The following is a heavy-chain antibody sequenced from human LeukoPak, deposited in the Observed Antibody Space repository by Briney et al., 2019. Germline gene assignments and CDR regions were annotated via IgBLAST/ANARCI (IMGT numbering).Heavy chain of an antibody. CDR2: ISGSGGST. Sequence: GGSLRLSCAASGFTFSSYAMSWVRQAPGKGLEWVSAISGSGGSTYYADSVKGRFTISRDNSKNTLYLQMNSLRAEDTAVYYCARDPYNYYDSSGYSPDYWSQGTLVTVSS. CDR1: GFTFSSYA. D-gene: IGHD3-22*01. CDR3: ARDPYNYYDSSGYSPDY. V-gene: IGHV3-23*01. J-gene: IGHJ4*02.